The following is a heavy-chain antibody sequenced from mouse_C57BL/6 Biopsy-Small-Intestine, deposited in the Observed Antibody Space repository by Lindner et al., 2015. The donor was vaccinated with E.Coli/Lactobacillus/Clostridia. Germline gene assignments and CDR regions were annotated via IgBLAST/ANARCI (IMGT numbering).Heavy chain of an antibody. CDR1: GYTFTNYW. J-gene: IGHJ3*01. CDR3: TRGEDNSFAY. CDR2: VYPGHGST. Sequence: QLQESGAELVKPGASVKMSCKASGYTFTNYWITWVKQRPGQGLEWIGDVYPGHGSTNYNEKFKSKATLTADTSSSTAYMELRSLTSEDSAVYFCTRGEDNSFAYWGQGTLVTVSA. V-gene: IGHV1-55*01. D-gene: IGHD1-3*01.